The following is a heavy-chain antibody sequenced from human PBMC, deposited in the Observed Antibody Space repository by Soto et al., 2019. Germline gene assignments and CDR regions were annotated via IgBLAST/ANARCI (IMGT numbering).Heavy chain of an antibody. Sequence: SETLSLTCTVSGGSISSYYWSWIRQPAGKGLEWIGRIYTRGSTNYNPSLKSRVTMSVDTSKNQFSLKLSSVTAADTAVYYCAREGGYSGSYYYYYGMDVWGQGTTVTVSS. CDR1: GGSISSYY. J-gene: IGHJ6*02. D-gene: IGHD1-26*01. CDR3: AREGGYSGSYYYYYGMDV. V-gene: IGHV4-4*07. CDR2: IYTRGST.